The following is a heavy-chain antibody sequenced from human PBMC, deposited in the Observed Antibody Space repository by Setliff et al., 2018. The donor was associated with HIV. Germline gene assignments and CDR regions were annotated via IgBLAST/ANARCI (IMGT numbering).Heavy chain of an antibody. CDR1: GDSISNYY. CDR2: IYTTGST. Sequence: SETLSLTCTVSGDSISNYYWSWVRQPPGKGLEWIGYIYTTGSTNYNPSLKSRVTMSVDTSKNQFSLKLSSVTAADTAVYYCARAPLSGGSFGWFDPWGQGTLVTVSS. V-gene: IGHV4-4*09. CDR3: ARAPLSGGSFGWFDP. J-gene: IGHJ5*02. D-gene: IGHD2-15*01.